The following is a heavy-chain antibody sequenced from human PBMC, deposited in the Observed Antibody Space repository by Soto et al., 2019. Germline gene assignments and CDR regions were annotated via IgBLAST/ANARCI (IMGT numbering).Heavy chain of an antibody. Sequence: QVQLVESGGGVVQPGRSLRLSCAASGFTFSSYGMHWVRQAPGKGLEWLAVISYDGSNKYYADSVKGRFTISRDNSKNPLYLQMNSLRAEDTAVYYCPKRGSYYAIVGYLGQGTLVTVSS. D-gene: IGHD2-2*01. CDR2: ISYDGSNK. CDR1: GFTFSSYG. J-gene: IGHJ4*02. CDR3: PKRGSYYAIVGY. V-gene: IGHV3-30*18.